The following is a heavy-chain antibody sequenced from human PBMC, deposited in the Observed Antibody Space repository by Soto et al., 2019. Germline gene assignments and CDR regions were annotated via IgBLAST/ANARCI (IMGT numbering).Heavy chain of an antibody. V-gene: IGHV4-30-4*01. CDR3: ARVGLYDFWSGYYDWFDP. CDR1: GGSISSGDYY. Sequence: NPSETLSLTCTVSGGSISSGDYYWSWIRQPPGKGLEWIGYIYYSGSTYYNPSLKSRVTISVDTSKNQFSLKLSPVTAADTAVYYCARVGLYDFWSGYYDWFDPWGQGTLVTVSS. D-gene: IGHD3-3*01. J-gene: IGHJ5*02. CDR2: IYYSGST.